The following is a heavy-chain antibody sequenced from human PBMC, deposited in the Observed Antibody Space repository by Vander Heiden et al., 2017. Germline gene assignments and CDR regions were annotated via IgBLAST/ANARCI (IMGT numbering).Heavy chain of an antibody. CDR2: ITFDGTSK. V-gene: IGHV3-30*18. CDR1: GFTCSSYG. CDR3: ANSQGYYYGMDV. J-gene: IGHJ6*02. Sequence: QVQLVESGGGVVQPGRSLRLSCAASGFTCSSYGMHWVRQFPGKGLEWVAVITFDGTSKYHADSVEGRFTISRDNSKNTLYLQMNSLRIEDTAVYYCANSQGYYYGMDVWGQGTTVTVSS.